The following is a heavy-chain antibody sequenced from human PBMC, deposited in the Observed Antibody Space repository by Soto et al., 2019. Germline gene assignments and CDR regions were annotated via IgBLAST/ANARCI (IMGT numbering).Heavy chain of an antibody. CDR1: GLTFSTYA. Sequence: EVQLLESGGDLVQPGGSLRLSCTASGLTFSTYAMSWVRQAPGKGLEWVSAIGGSGTGGRTYYADSVKGRVTIPRDHSKNTVYLQMNSLRADDTAVYYGATSPWGLDGYNSDYYGMDVWGQGTTVTVSS. V-gene: IGHV3-23*01. D-gene: IGHD5-12*01. CDR2: IGGSGTGGRT. J-gene: IGHJ6*02. CDR3: ATSPWGLDGYNSDYYGMDV.